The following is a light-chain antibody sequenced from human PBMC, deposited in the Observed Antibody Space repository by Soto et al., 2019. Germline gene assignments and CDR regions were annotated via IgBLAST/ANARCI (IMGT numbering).Light chain of an antibody. V-gene: IGLV2-8*01. CDR1: SSDVGAYKY. CDR3: TSYVGSNIRV. Sequence: QSALTQPPSASGSPGQSVTISCTGTSSDVGAYKYVSWYQQYPGKAPKLMIYEVSKRPSGVPDRCSGSKSGNTASLTVSGRLAEDEADYYCTSYVGSNIRVFGGGTKLTVL. J-gene: IGLJ3*02. CDR2: EVS.